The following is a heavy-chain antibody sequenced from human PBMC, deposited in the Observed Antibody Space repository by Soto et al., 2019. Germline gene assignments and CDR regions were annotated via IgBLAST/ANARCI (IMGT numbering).Heavy chain of an antibody. CDR1: GFTVSSNY. D-gene: IGHD3-3*01. J-gene: IGHJ6*03. Sequence: GSLRLSCAASGFTVSSNYMSWVRQAPGKGLEWVSVIYSGGSTYYADSVKGRFTISRDNSKNTLYLQMNNLRAEDTAVYYCARGLRFLEWLVPSYYYYMDVWGKGTTVTVSS. CDR3: ARGLRFLEWLVPSYYYYMDV. V-gene: IGHV3-66*01. CDR2: IYSGGST.